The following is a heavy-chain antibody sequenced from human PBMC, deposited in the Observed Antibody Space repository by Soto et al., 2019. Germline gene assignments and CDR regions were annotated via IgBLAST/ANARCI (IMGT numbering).Heavy chain of an antibody. CDR2: ISASGSYI. Sequence: RRLSCAASGFPFSDYEMNWVRQAPGKGLEWLSYISASGSYIYYADSVRGRFTISRDNGKNSLYLQMNSLRAEDTAIYFCARFWSDYWGQGTLVTVSS. CDR3: ARFWSDY. CDR1: GFPFSDYE. V-gene: IGHV3-48*03. D-gene: IGHD3-3*01. J-gene: IGHJ4*02.